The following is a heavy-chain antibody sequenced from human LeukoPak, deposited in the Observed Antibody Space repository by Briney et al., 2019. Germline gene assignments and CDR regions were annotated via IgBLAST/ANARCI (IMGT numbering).Heavy chain of an antibody. J-gene: IGHJ4*02. CDR1: GFTFSSYW. Sequence: GGSLRLSCAASGFTFSSYWMSWVRQAPGKGLEWVSYISSSGSTIYYADSVKGRFTISRGNAKNSLYLQMNSLRAEDTAVYYCASLNLLLWFGDDYWGQGTLVTVSS. D-gene: IGHD3-10*01. V-gene: IGHV3-48*04. CDR3: ASLNLLLWFGDDY. CDR2: ISSSGSTI.